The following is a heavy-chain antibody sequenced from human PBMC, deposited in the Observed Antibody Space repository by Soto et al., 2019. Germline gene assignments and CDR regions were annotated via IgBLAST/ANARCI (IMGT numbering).Heavy chain of an antibody. D-gene: IGHD6-19*01. CDR1: GFTVSSRH. V-gene: IGHV3-66*01. Sequence: EVQLVESGGGLVQPGGSLRLSCAASGFTVSSRHMNWVRQAPGKGLEWVSVIYSGGSRYYADSVKGRFTISRDNSKHTLYLQMNSLRAEDTAVYYCASLDRSFTVPGTPEYFQHWGQGTLVTVSS. J-gene: IGHJ1*01. CDR3: ASLDRSFTVPGTPEYFQH. CDR2: IYSGGSR.